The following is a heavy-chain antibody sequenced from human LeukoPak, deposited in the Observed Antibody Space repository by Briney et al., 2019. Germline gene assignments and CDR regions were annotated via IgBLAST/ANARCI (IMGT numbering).Heavy chain of an antibody. CDR1: GGSFSGYY. Sequence: SETLSLTCAVYGGSFSGYYWSWIRQPPGKGLEWIGEINHSGSTNYNPSLKSRVTISVDTSKNQFSLKLSSVTAADTAVYYCARARTSNIVVVVAATVYNWFDPWGQGTLVTVSS. J-gene: IGHJ5*02. CDR3: ARARTSNIVVVVAATVYNWFDP. CDR2: INHSGST. V-gene: IGHV4-34*01. D-gene: IGHD2-15*01.